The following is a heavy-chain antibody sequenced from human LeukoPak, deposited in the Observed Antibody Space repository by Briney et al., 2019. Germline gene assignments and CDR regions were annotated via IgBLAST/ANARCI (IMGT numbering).Heavy chain of an antibody. J-gene: IGHJ4*02. D-gene: IGHD5-18*01. V-gene: IGHV4-59*08. Sequence: PSETLSLTCNVSGGSFTNYYWSWIRQPPGKGLEWIGYISYTGTTIYNPSLKTRVTISVDTSNQLSLKLSSVTAADTAMYYCATGPHTALDYWGQGTLVTVSS. CDR3: ATGPHTALDY. CDR1: GGSFTNYY. CDR2: ISYTGTT.